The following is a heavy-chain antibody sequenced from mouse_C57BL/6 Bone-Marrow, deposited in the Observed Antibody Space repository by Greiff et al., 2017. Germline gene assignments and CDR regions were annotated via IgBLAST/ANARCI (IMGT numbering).Heavy chain of an antibody. CDR2: IYPGGGYT. V-gene: IGHV1-63*01. D-gene: IGHD2-4*01. Sequence: QVQLQQSGAELVRPGTSVKMSCKASGYTFTNYWIGWAKQRPGHGLEWIGDIYPGGGYTNYNEKFKGKATLTADKSSSTAYMQFSSLTSEDSAIYYCARSTMITGYYYAMDYWGQGTSVTVSS. CDR3: ARSTMITGYYYAMDY. CDR1: GYTFTNYW. J-gene: IGHJ4*01.